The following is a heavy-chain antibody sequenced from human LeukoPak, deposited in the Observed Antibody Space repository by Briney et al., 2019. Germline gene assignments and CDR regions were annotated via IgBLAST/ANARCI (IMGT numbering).Heavy chain of an antibody. CDR3: ASVVRGGTFYYYMDV. V-gene: IGHV4-39*01. J-gene: IGHJ6*03. D-gene: IGHD3-10*01. CDR2: VYYSGST. CDR1: GDSVSNVSYY. Sequence: SSQTLSLTCIVSGDSVSNVSYYWAWIRQPPGKGLEWIANVYYSGSTYYNPSLKSRVAISVDTSKNQFSLTLSSVTAADTGVYFSASVVRGGTFYYYMDVWGRGTSVTVSS.